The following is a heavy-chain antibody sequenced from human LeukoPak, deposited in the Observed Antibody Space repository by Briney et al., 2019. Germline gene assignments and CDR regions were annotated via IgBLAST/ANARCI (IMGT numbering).Heavy chain of an antibody. CDR3: VRGMDV. CDR2: ISGSGDNT. J-gene: IGHJ6*02. V-gene: IGHV3-23*01. Sequence: GGSLRLSCAASGFTFSSYAMSWVRQAPGKGLEWVSGISGSGDNTYYADSVKGRFTISRDNSKNMLYEQVNSLGTEDTAAYYCVRGMDVWGQGTTVTVSS. CDR1: GFTFSSYA.